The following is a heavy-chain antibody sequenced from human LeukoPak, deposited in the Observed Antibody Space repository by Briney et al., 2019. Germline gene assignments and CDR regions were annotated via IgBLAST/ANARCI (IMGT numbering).Heavy chain of an antibody. J-gene: IGHJ5*02. V-gene: IGHV4-39*01. CDR3: ARHVWFGAYNWFDP. CDR1: GGSISRSLYY. Sequence: SETLSLTCTVSGGSISRSLYYWGWIRQPPGKGLEWIGSIYYSGSTYYNPSLKSRVTISVDTSKNQFSLKLSSVTAADTAVYYCARHVWFGAYNWFDPWGQGTLVTVSS. CDR2: IYYSGST. D-gene: IGHD3-10*01.